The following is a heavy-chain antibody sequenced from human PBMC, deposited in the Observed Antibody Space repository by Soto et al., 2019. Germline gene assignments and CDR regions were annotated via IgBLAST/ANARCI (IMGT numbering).Heavy chain of an antibody. V-gene: IGHV4-4*07. Sequence: SETLSLTCTVSGGSISTYYWSWIRQPAGKGLEWIGRIYASGSTNYNPSLKSRVTMSVATSKNQFSLKLSSVTAADTAVHYCARGGMVIIPTATAFDYWGQGTLVTVSS. D-gene: IGHD2-2*01. CDR2: IYASGST. CDR3: ARGGMVIIPTATAFDY. J-gene: IGHJ4*02. CDR1: GGSISTYY.